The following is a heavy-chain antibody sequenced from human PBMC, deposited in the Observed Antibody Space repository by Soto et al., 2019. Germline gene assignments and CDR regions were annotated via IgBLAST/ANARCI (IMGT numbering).Heavy chain of an antibody. CDR2: VSGGSGVS. CDR1: GFSFSTYG. CDR3: ANWNGYGDY. D-gene: IGHD1-1*01. Sequence: EVQLLESGGVLVQPVGSLRLSCAVAGFSFSTYGVTWVRQAPGTGLEWFSGVSGGSGVSHYADSVKGRFNITGDNSKITVSLHMNSLRVEDTAVYYCANWNGYGDYWGQGTLVTVSS. V-gene: IGHV3-23*01. J-gene: IGHJ4*02.